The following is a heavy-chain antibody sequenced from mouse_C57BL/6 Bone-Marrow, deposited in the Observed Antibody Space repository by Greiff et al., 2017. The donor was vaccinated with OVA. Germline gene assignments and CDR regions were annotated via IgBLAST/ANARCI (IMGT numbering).Heavy chain of an antibody. D-gene: IGHD1-1*01. J-gene: IGHJ2*01. Sequence: EVKLMESGGGLVQPGGSMKLSCAASGFTFSDAWMDWVRQSPEKGLEWVAEIRNKANNHATYYAESVKGRFTISRDDSKSSVYLQMNSLRAEDTGIDYWTRGERTVGGGGGFDYWGQGTTLTVSS. CDR3: TRGERTVGGGGGFDY. CDR1: GFTFSDAW. V-gene: IGHV6-6*01. CDR2: IRNKANNHAT.